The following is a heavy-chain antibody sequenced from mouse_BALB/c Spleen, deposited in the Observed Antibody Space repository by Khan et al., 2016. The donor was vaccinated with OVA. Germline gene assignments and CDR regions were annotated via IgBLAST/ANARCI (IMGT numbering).Heavy chain of an antibody. CDR1: GYSFTSYY. J-gene: IGHJ3*01. Sequence: EVQLRESGPELMKPGASVKISCKASGYSFTSYYMHWMKQSHGKSLEWIGYIDPFNADTDYNQKFKGKATLTVDKSSNTAYMHLTSLTSEDSAVYYCARGTFAYWGQVTLVTVSA. V-gene: IGHV1S135*01. D-gene: IGHD3-3*01. CDR3: ARGTFAY. CDR2: IDPFNADT.